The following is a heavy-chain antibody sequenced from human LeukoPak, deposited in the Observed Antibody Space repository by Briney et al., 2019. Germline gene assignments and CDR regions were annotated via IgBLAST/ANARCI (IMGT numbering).Heavy chain of an antibody. CDR3: ARDGVLRHFDWLYYFDY. J-gene: IGHJ4*02. D-gene: IGHD3-9*01. V-gene: IGHV3-48*03. Sequence: PGGSLRLSCAASGFTFSSYEMNWVRQAPGKGLEWVSYISSSGSTKYYADSVKGRFTISRDNAKNSLYLQMNSLRAEDTAVYYCARDGVLRHFDWLYYFDYWGQGTLVTVS. CDR2: ISSSGSTK. CDR1: GFTFSSYE.